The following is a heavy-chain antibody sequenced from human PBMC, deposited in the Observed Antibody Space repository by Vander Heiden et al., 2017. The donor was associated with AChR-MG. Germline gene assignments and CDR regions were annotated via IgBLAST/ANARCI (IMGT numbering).Heavy chain of an antibody. V-gene: IGHV4-34*01. CDR1: GGSFSGYY. Sequence: QVQLQQWGAGLLKPSETLSLTCAVHGGSFSGYYWTWIRQPPGKGLEWIGELTHSGSTNYNPSLKSRVTISVDTSKNQFSLKLSSVTAADTAVYDGVRGRRWLQRSFDYWGQGTLGTVSS. CDR2: LTHSGST. D-gene: IGHD5-18*01. J-gene: IGHJ4*02. CDR3: VRGRRWLQRSFDY.